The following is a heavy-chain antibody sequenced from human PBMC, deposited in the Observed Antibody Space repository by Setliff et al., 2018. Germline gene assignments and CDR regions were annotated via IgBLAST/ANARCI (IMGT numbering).Heavy chain of an antibody. V-gene: IGHV4-38-2*01. CDR1: GYSISSGYY. CDR2: IYRSGST. Sequence: PSETLSLTCAVSGYSISSGYYWGWIRQAPGKGLEWIVSIYRSGSTYYNPSLKSRVTISVDTSKNQFPLKLSSVTASDTAVYYCAGQLCSSGYCYATTFDYWGQGMRVTVSS. J-gene: IGHJ4*02. D-gene: IGHD3-22*01. CDR3: AGQLCSSGYCYATTFDY.